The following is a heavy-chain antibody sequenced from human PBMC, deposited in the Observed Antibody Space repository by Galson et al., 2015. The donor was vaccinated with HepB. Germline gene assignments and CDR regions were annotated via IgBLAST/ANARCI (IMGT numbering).Heavy chain of an antibody. CDR2: ISRSSDYI. CDR3: ARGSGDSYGPFDY. D-gene: IGHD5-18*01. V-gene: IGHV3-21*01. Sequence: LRLSCAASGFTFSRSSMHWVRQAPGKGLEWVSSISRSSDYIYYADSVKGRFTISRDNAKNSLFLQMNTLRAEDTAVYNCARGSGDSYGPFDYWGQGTPVTVSS. J-gene: IGHJ4*02. CDR1: GFTFSRSS.